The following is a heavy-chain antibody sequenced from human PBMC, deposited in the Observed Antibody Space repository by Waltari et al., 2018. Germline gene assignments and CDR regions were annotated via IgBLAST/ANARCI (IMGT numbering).Heavy chain of an antibody. D-gene: IGHD3-10*01. CDR2: INPSGGST. Sequence: QVQLVQSGAEVKKPGASVKVSCKASGYTFTSYYMHWVRQAPGKGLEWMRIINPSGGSTSYAQKFQCRVTMTRDTSTRPVYMELSSLRSEDTAVYYCARDNLRSGCPPGVDPWGQGTLVTVSS. CDR1: GYTFTSYY. J-gene: IGHJ5*02. V-gene: IGHV1-46*01. CDR3: ARDNLRSGCPPGVDP.